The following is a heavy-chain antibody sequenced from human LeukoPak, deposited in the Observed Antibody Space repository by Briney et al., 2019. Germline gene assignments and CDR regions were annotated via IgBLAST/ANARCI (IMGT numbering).Heavy chain of an antibody. D-gene: IGHD4-23*01. CDR3: ARDGDGGNFDY. Sequence: PSETLSLTCTVSGGSISGYYWSWIRQPPGKGLEWIGYIYYSGTTNYNPSLKSRVTISVDTSKNQFSLKLSSVTAADTAVYYCARDGDGGNFDYWGQGTLVTVSS. V-gene: IGHV4-59*01. CDR2: IYYSGTT. J-gene: IGHJ4*02. CDR1: GGSISGYY.